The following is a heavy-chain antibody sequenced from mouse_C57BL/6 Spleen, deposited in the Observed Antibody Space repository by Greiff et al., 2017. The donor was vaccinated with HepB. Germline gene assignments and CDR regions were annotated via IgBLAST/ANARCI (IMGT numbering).Heavy chain of an antibody. CDR1: GFTFSDYG. CDR2: ISSGSSTI. J-gene: IGHJ2*01. Sequence: EVKLVESGGGLVKPGGSLKLSCAASGFTFSDYGMHWVRQAPEKGLEWVAYISSGSSTIYYADTVKGRFTISRDNAKNTLLLQMTSLRSEDTAMYYCARDFYYGSSPFDYWGQGTTLTVSS. V-gene: IGHV5-17*01. D-gene: IGHD1-1*01. CDR3: ARDFYYGSSPFDY.